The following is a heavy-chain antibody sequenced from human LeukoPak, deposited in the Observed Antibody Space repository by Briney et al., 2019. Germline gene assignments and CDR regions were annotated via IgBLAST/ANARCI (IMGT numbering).Heavy chain of an antibody. CDR3: TRDRGSGTYYYFDY. Sequence: SGGSLRLSCAASGLTFSSHWMHWVRQAPGKGLVWVSRINSDGSSTSYADSVKGRFTISRDNAKNTLYLQMNSLRAEDTAVYYCTRDRGSGTYYYFDYWGQGTLVTVSS. D-gene: IGHD3-10*01. J-gene: IGHJ4*02. CDR2: INSDGSST. V-gene: IGHV3-74*01. CDR1: GLTFSSHW.